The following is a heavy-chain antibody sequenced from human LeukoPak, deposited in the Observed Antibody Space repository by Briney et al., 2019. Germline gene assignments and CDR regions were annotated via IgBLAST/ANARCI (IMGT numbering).Heavy chain of an antibody. CDR2: ISGSGGST. V-gene: IGHV3-23*01. D-gene: IGHD2-21*02. CDR3: AKDAQYCGGDCYARPYY. J-gene: IGHJ4*02. CDR1: GFTFSSYA. Sequence: GGSLRLSCAASGFTFSSYAMSWVRQAPGKGLEWVSAISGSGGSTYYADSVKGRFTISRDNSKNTLYLQMNSLRAEDTAVYFCAKDAQYCGGDCYARPYYWGREPWSPSPQ.